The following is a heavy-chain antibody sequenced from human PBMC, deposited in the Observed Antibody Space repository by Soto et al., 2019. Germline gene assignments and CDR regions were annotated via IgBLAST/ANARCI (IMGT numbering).Heavy chain of an antibody. CDR3: ARDRQGLLDFDY. CDR1: GFTVSSNY. V-gene: IGHV3-53*01. Sequence: GGSLRLSCAASGFTVSSNYMSWVRQAPGKGLEWVSVIYSGGSTYYADSVKGRFTISRDNSKNTLYLQMNSLRAEDTAVYYCARDRQGLLDFDYWGQGTMVTVYS. D-gene: IGHD3-3*02. CDR2: IYSGGST. J-gene: IGHJ4*02.